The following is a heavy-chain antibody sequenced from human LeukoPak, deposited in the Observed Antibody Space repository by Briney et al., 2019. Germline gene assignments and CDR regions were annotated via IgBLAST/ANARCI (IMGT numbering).Heavy chain of an antibody. V-gene: IGHV5-51*01. CDR3: ARYDSRGYCQDY. J-gene: IGHJ4*02. D-gene: IGHD3-22*01. Sequence: GESLKISCKGFEYSFTNYWIGWARQMPGKGLEWMGNIYPGDSDIRYSPSFQGQVTISVDKSISTAYLQWSSLKASDTAMYYCARYDSRGYCQDYWGQGTLVTVSS. CDR2: IYPGDSDI. CDR1: EYSFTNYW.